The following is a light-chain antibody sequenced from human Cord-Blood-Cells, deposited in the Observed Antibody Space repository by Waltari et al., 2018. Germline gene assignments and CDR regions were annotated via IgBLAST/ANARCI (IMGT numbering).Light chain of an antibody. Sequence: GQSITISCTGTSSDVGGYNYVSWYQQHPGKAPKLMIYDVSNRPSGVSNRFSGSKSGNTASLTSSGLQADDEADYYCSSYTSSSTLVFGVGTKLTVL. V-gene: IGLV2-14*04. J-gene: IGLJ2*01. CDR2: DVS. CDR3: SSYTSSSTLV. CDR1: SSDVGGYNY.